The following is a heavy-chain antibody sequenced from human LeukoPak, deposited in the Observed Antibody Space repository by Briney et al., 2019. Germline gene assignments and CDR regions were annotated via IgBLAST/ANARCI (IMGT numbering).Heavy chain of an antibody. CDR2: MNPNSGNT. D-gene: IGHD3-3*01. CDR1: GYTFTSYD. CDR3: ARGSEPYDFWSGYYRYYYYYMDV. V-gene: IGHV1-8*01. Sequence: ASVKVSCKASGYTFTSYDINWVRQATGQGLEWMGWMNPNSGNTGYAQKFQGRVTMTRNTSISTAYMELSSLRSEDTAVYYRARGSEPYDFWSGYYRYYYYYMDVWGKGTTVTVSS. J-gene: IGHJ6*03.